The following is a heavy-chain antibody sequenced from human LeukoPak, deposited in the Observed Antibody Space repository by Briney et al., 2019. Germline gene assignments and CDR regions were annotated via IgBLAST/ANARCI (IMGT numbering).Heavy chain of an antibody. V-gene: IGHV4-28*01. D-gene: IGHD4-23*01. CDR2: VYYSGST. Sequence: SDTLSLTCTLSGYSISGSNWWGWIRQPPGKGLEWIGYVYYSGSTYYNPSLKSRVTMSVDTSKNQFSLKLSSVTAVDTAVYYCARSVDGGNSPFDYWGQGTLVTVSS. CDR1: GYSISGSNW. J-gene: IGHJ4*02. CDR3: ARSVDGGNSPFDY.